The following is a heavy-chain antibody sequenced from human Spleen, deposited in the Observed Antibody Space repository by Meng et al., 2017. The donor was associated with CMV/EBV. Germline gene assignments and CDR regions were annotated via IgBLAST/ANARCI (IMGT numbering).Heavy chain of an antibody. D-gene: IGHD2-15*01. V-gene: IGHV4-39*07. J-gene: IGHJ3*02. CDR3: ARGRSGGWLQAFDI. CDR2: IYYSGST. Sequence: SETLSLTCTVSGGSISSSSYYWGWIRQPPGKGLEWIGCIYYSGSTYYNPSLKSRVTISVDTSKNQFSLKLSSVTAADTAVYYCARGRSGGWLQAFDIWGQGTMVTVSS. CDR1: GGSISSSSYY.